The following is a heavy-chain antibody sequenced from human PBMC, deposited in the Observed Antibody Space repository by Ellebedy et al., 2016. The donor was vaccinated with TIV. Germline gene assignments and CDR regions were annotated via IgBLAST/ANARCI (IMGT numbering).Heavy chain of an antibody. CDR1: GFTFSNHP. D-gene: IGHD2-2*01. J-gene: IGHJ4*02. CDR2: IPGNSYDI. V-gene: IGHV3-21*05. CDR3: ARGVVPAALDS. Sequence: GESLKISXVVSGFTFSNHPMIWVRQAPGQGLEWVSHIPGNSYDIVYADSVKGRFTISRDKSKNTLSLQMDSLRVEDTAVYYCARGVVPAALDSWGQGTLVAVSS.